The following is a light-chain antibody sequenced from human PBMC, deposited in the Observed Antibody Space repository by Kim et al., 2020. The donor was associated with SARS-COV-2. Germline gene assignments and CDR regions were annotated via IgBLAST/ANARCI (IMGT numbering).Light chain of an antibody. V-gene: IGKV1-5*03. J-gene: IGKJ2*02. Sequence: DIQMTQSPSTLSASVGDTVTITCRASQSISSWLAWYQQKPGKAPNLLIYRASSLESGVPSRFSGSGSGTEFTLSISSLQPDDFATYYSQQYDINPCTFGQGPKLEI. CDR2: RAS. CDR1: QSISSW. CDR3: QQYDINPCT.